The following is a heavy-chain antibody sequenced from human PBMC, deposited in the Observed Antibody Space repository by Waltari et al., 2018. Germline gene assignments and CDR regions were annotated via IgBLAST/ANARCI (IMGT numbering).Heavy chain of an antibody. CDR3: ARDYCDRTNCHGMDV. D-gene: IGHD3-22*01. CDR1: ELTFRSYA. V-gene: IGHV3-30*04. J-gene: IGHJ6*02. CDR2: ISYNERNI. Sequence: QGQLVESGGGVVQPGRSLRLSCAASELTFRSYAMHWFRQAPGKGLEWVAVISYNERNIDYVDSVKGRFIISRDNSRKMLYLQMNSLRTEDTAVYYCARDYCDRTNCHGMDVWGQGTTVTVSS.